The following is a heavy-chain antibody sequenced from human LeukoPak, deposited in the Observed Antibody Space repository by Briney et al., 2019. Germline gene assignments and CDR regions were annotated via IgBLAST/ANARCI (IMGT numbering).Heavy chain of an antibody. CDR2: ISSSGSTM. D-gene: IGHD6-6*01. Sequence: PGGSLRLSCAASGFIFSDYYMSWIRQAPGKGLEWVSYISSSGSTMYYTDSVKGRFTISRDNSKNTLYLQMNSLRAEDTAVYYCAKDGQYSSSSPYYFDYWGQGTLVTVSS. CDR3: AKDGQYSSSSPYYFDY. J-gene: IGHJ4*02. CDR1: GFIFSDYY. V-gene: IGHV3-11*01.